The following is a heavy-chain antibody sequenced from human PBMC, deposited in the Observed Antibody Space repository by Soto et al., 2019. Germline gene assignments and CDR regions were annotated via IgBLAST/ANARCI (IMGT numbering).Heavy chain of an antibody. D-gene: IGHD6-13*01. V-gene: IGHV3-23*01. J-gene: IGHJ4*02. Sequence: GGSLRLSCAASGFTFSSYAMNWVRQAPGEGLEWVSTISGSGGVTYYADSVKGRFTISRDNSKNTLYLQMNSLRAGDTAVYYCAKDRTGSSSWYYFDYGGQGTLVTVSS. CDR2: ISGSGGVT. CDR3: AKDRTGSSSWYYFDY. CDR1: GFTFSSYA.